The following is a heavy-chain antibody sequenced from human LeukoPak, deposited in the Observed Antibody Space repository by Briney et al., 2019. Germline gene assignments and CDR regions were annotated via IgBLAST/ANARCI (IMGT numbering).Heavy chain of an antibody. CDR3: ARGRSLYYFDY. CDR1: GFTFSSYC. V-gene: IGHV3-74*01. J-gene: IGHJ4*02. Sequence: GGTLSLSCAVSGFTFSSYCMHWVCHAPGEGLVWVSRINSYGSSTSYADPVKGRFTISRDNAKNTLYLQMNSVRAEDTAVYYCARGRSLYYFDYWGQGTLVTVSS. CDR2: INSYGSST.